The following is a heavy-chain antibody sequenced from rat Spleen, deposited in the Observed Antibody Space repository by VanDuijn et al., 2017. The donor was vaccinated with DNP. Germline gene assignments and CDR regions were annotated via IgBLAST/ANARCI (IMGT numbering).Heavy chain of an antibody. CDR1: GFTFSYYG. CDR3: TRQYYYSGDDNWFAY. J-gene: IGHJ3*01. V-gene: IGHV5S13*01. Sequence: EVQLVESGGGLVQPGRSLKLSCAASGFTFSYYGMAWVRQAPKKGLEWVASISSTGGSTSYRDSVRGRFTISRDNAKSSLHLQMNSLKSEDTATYYCTRQYYYSGDDNWFAYWGQGTLVTVSS. D-gene: IGHD1-1*01. CDR2: ISSTGGST.